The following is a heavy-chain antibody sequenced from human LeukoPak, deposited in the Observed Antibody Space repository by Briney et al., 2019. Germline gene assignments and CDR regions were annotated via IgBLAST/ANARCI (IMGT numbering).Heavy chain of an antibody. Sequence: ASVKVSCKASGYTFTGYYMHWVRQAPGQGLEWMGWSNPKSGGTNYAQKFQGRVTMTRDTSINTGYMELNRLRSDDTAIHYCARGENNSGWLFDYWGQGTLVTVSS. J-gene: IGHJ4*02. CDR3: ARGENNSGWLFDY. CDR2: SNPKSGGT. V-gene: IGHV1-2*02. CDR1: GYTFTGYY. D-gene: IGHD6-19*01.